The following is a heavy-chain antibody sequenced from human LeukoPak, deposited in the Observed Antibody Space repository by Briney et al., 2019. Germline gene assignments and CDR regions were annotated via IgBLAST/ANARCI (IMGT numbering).Heavy chain of an antibody. D-gene: IGHD5-18*01. Sequence: PGGSLRLFCAASGFTFSGYWMSWVRQAPGKGLEWVANIKQDGSEKYYVDSVKGRFTISRDNAKNSLYLQMNSLRAEDTAVYYCARDPSPNRYGYPAFDYWGQGTLVTVSS. J-gene: IGHJ4*02. CDR2: IKQDGSEK. CDR3: ARDPSPNRYGYPAFDY. V-gene: IGHV3-7*03. CDR1: GFTFSGYW.